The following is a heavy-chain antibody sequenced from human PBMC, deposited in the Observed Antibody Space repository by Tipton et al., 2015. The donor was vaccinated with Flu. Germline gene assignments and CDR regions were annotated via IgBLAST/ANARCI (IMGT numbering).Heavy chain of an antibody. CDR1: GDSISSDYY. CDR2: VSRTGST. Sequence: LRLSCAVSGDSISSDYYWGWIRQFPGKGLEWIGTVSRTGSTIYNPSLMSRVTISIDTSKNQFSLKMKSVTATDMAVYYCASGRMVEGPITMARDPYSYHGIDVWGQGTTVVVSS. D-gene: IGHD3-10*01. CDR3: ASGRMVEGPITMARDPYSYHGIDV. J-gene: IGHJ6*02. V-gene: IGHV4-38-2*01.